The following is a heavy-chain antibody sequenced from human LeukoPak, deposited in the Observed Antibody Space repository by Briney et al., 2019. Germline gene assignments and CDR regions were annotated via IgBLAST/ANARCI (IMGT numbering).Heavy chain of an antibody. V-gene: IGHV3-21*01. D-gene: IGHD3-10*01. CDR3: ASGGAYMVRGVIPDY. Sequence: GGSLRLSCAASGFTFSSYSMNWVRQAPGKGLVWVSSISSSSSYIYYADSVKGRFTISRDNAKNSLYLQMNSLRAEDTAVYYCASGGAYMVRGVIPDYWGQGTLVTVSS. J-gene: IGHJ4*02. CDR1: GFTFSSYS. CDR2: ISSSSSYI.